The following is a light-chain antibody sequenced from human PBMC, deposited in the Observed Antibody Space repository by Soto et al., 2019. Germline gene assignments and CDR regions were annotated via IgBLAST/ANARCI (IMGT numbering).Light chain of an antibody. J-gene: IGLJ2*01. Sequence: SYELTQPPSVSVSPGQTATITCSGDNLGSAYACWYQQKPGQSPVLLIYLDTQRPSGIPERFSGSNSGNTATLTISGTQAMDEADYFCQTWDDTTGVVFGGGTKLTVL. CDR2: LDT. CDR3: QTWDDTTGVV. V-gene: IGLV3-1*01. CDR1: NLGSAY.